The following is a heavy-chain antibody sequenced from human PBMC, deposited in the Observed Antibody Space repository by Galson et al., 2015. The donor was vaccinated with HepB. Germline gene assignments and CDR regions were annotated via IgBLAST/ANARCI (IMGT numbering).Heavy chain of an antibody. CDR1: GGTFSSYA. J-gene: IGHJ3*02. D-gene: IGHD3-9*01. CDR2: IIPIFGTA. Sequence: SVKVSCKASGGTFSSYAISWVRQAPGQGLEWMGGIIPIFGTANYAQKFQGRVTITADGSTSTAYMELSSLRSEDTAVYYCASPYYDILTGYYAFDIWGQGTMVTVSS. CDR3: ASPYYDILTGYYAFDI. V-gene: IGHV1-69*13.